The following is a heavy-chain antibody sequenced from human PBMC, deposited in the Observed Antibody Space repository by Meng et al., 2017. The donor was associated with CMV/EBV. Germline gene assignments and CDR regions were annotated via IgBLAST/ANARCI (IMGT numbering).Heavy chain of an antibody. CDR3: ARDGGYCTGTTCYLDY. CDR2: VSVGGETT. V-gene: IGHV3-23*01. D-gene: IGHD2-2*01. J-gene: IGHJ4*02. Sequence: RQAPGKGLEWVSAVSVGGETTYYADSVKGRFTISRDNSKNTVFRQMNSLRAEDTAVYYCARDGGYCTGTTCYLDYWGQGSLVTVSS.